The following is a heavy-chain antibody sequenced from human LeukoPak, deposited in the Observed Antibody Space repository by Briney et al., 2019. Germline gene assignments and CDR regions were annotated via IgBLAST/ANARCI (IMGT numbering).Heavy chain of an antibody. CDR3: AKDTQYCSSTSCQDYYYYGMDV. D-gene: IGHD2-2*01. Sequence: PGGSLRLSCAASGFTFSSYAMHWVRQAPGKGLEWVAVISYDGSNKYYADSVKGRFTISRDNSKNTLYLQMNSLRAEDTAVYYCAKDTQYCSSTSCQDYYYYGMDVWGKGTTVTVSS. CDR1: GFTFSSYA. CDR2: ISYDGSNK. J-gene: IGHJ6*04. V-gene: IGHV3-30-3*01.